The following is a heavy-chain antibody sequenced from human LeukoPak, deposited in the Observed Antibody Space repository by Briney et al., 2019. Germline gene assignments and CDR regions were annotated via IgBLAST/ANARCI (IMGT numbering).Heavy chain of an antibody. V-gene: IGHV3-23*01. CDR1: GFTFSSYA. CDR2: ISGSGGST. CDR3: AKPERPYIVVVTAAGGD. J-gene: IGHJ4*02. D-gene: IGHD2-21*02. Sequence: GGSLRLSCAASGFTFSSYAMSWVRQAPGKGLEWVSAISGSGGSTYYADSVKGRFTISRDNSKNTLYLQMNSLRAEDTAVYYCAKPERPYIVVVTAAGGDWGQGTLVTVSS.